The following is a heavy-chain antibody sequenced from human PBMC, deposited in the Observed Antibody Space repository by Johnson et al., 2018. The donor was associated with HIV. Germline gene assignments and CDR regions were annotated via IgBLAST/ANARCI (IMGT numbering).Heavy chain of an antibody. CDR2: IYSGGST. Sequence: VQLVESGGGVVRPGGSLRLSCAASGFTFDDYGMSWVRQAPGKGLEWVSVIYSGGSTYYADSVKGRFTISRDNSKNTLYLQMNSLRAEDTAVYYCATGDGRGAFDIWGQGTMVIVSS. V-gene: IGHV3-66*02. D-gene: IGHD7-27*01. J-gene: IGHJ3*02. CDR3: ATGDGRGAFDI. CDR1: GFTFDDYG.